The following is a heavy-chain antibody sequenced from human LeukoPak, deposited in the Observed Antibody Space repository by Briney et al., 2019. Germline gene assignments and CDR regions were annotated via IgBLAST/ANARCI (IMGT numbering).Heavy chain of an antibody. CDR2: IKRKSDGGTT. D-gene: IGHD3-9*01. J-gene: IGHJ5*02. CDR1: GCTFTNAW. Sequence: GGSLRLSCEVSGCTFTNAWMTWVREAPGKGLEWVGRIKRKSDGGTTDYAAPVRGRFTISRDDSKNTLYLQMNSLKTGDTAVYYCATPLAWLLNGPWFDPWGQGTLVIVSS. V-gene: IGHV3-15*01. CDR3: ATPLAWLLNGPWFDP.